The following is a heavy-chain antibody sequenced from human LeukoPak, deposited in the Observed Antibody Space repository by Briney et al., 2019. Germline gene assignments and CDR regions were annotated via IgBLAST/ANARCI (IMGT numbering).Heavy chain of an antibody. D-gene: IGHD3-10*01. Sequence: GGSLRLSCAASGFTFSSYSMNWVRQAPGKGLEWVSSISSISSYIYYADSVKGRFTIPSDNAKHSLYLQMNSLRAEDTAVYYCATENGVTMVRGVIKPFDYWGQGTLVTVSS. CDR2: ISSISSYI. J-gene: IGHJ4*02. CDR1: GFTFSSYS. CDR3: ATENGVTMVRGVIKPFDY. V-gene: IGHV3-21*01.